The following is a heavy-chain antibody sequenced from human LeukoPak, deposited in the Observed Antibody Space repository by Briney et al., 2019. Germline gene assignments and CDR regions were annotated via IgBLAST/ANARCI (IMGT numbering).Heavy chain of an antibody. V-gene: IGHV3-23*01. CDR1: GFTFSSYA. J-gene: IGHJ4*02. Sequence: GGSLSLSCAASGFTFSSYAMSWVRQAPGKGLEWVSAISTSGANIYYADSVKGRFTISRDNSKNTLYLQMNSLRAEDTALYYCAKASAGYDNFDYWGQGTLVTVSS. D-gene: IGHD5-12*01. CDR2: ISTSGANI. CDR3: AKASAGYDNFDY.